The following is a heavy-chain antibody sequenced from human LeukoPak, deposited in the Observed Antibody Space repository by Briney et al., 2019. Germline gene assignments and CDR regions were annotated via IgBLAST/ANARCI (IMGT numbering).Heavy chain of an antibody. Sequence: GGTLRLSCAASGFTFRNHGMDWVRRAPGKGLEWVSGISPSGDITYYADSVKGRFTISRDNSKNTLYLEVISPTAEDTAVYYCAKDDAWLRFGEWSQGTLVTVSS. CDR2: ISPSGDIT. CDR1: GFTFRNHG. J-gene: IGHJ4*02. V-gene: IGHV3-23*01. D-gene: IGHD3-10*01. CDR3: AKDDAWLRFGE.